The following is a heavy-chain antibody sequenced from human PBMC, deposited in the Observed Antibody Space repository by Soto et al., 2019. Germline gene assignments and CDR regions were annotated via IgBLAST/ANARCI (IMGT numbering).Heavy chain of an antibody. D-gene: IGHD4-17*01. V-gene: IGHV1-18*01. CDR1: GYTFTSYG. Sequence: QVQLVQSGAEVKKPGASVKVSCKASGYTFTSYGITWVRQAPGQGLEWMGWISAYNGNTNYAEKLQGRVTMTTDTSTSTAYMELRSLRSDDTAVYYCARDKKGEWHDYGDYSILEWFDPWGQGTLFTVSS. J-gene: IGHJ5*02. CDR2: ISAYNGNT. CDR3: ARDKKGEWHDYGDYSILEWFDP.